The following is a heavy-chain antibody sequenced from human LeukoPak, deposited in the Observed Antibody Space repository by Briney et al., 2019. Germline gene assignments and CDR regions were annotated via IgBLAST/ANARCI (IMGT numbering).Heavy chain of an antibody. J-gene: IGHJ6*02. CDR3: ARGYGDQYYYYGMDV. CDR1: GGFISSGGYS. V-gene: IGHV4-30-2*01. CDR2: IYHSGST. D-gene: IGHD4-17*01. Sequence: SQTLSLTCAVSGGFISSGGYSWSWIRQPPGKGLEWIGYIYHSGSTYYNPSLKSRVTISVDRSKNQFSLKLSSVTAADTAVYYCARGYGDQYYYYGMDVWGQGTTVTVSS.